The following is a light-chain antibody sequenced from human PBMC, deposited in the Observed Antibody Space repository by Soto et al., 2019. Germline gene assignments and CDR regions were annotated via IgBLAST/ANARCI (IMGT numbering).Light chain of an antibody. Sequence: QSALTQPASVSGSPGQSITISCTGTSSDVGGYNYVSWYQHHPGKAPKLMIYEVNNRPSGVSNRFSGSKSGNTASLTISGFQAEDEADYYCSSYASSSTLGVFGGGTQLTVL. CDR3: SSYASSSTLGV. CDR1: SSDVGGYNY. J-gene: IGLJ2*01. CDR2: EVN. V-gene: IGLV2-14*01.